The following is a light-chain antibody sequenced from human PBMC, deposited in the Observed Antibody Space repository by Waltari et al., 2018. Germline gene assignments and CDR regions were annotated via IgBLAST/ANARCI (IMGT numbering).Light chain of an antibody. V-gene: IGLV2-14*01. CDR2: DVS. CDR1: ISEVGFYNY. Sequence: QSALTQPASVSGSPGQSITISCTGTISEVGFYNYVSWYQQHPGKAPKFMFYDVSERPAGVSNRFAGSKSGNTASLTISGLQAEDEADYYCNSYAGSSSWVFGGGTKLTVL. CDR3: NSYAGSSSWV. J-gene: IGLJ3*02.